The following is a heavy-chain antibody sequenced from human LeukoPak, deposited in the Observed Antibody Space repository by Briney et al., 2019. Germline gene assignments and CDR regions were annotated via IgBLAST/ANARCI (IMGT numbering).Heavy chain of an antibody. CDR2: TWYDGSDN. V-gene: IGHV3-33*08. CDR1: RFTFSSYV. D-gene: IGHD2-21*02. J-gene: IGHJ4*02. Sequence: GGSLRLSCAASRFTFSSYVMGWVRQAPGKGLEWVAVTWYDGSDNYYAASVRGRFTISRDNSKSTVYLQMNSLRVEDTAVYYCARSRVVTPLDYWGRGTLVTVSS. CDR3: ARSRVVTPLDY.